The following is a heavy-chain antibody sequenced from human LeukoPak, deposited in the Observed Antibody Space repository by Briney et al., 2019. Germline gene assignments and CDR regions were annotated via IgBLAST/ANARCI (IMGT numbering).Heavy chain of an antibody. CDR3: AREMATINMMIGDH. J-gene: IGHJ4*02. V-gene: IGHV1-46*01. CDR2: INPSAGRT. Sequence: ASVRVSCKASGYTVTSFYIHWVRQAPGQGLEWMGIINPSAGRTTYAQKFQGRVTMTRDTSTSTVYMELSSLTSEDTAVYYCAREMATINMMIGDHWGQGTLVTVSS. CDR1: GYTVTSFY. D-gene: IGHD5-24*01.